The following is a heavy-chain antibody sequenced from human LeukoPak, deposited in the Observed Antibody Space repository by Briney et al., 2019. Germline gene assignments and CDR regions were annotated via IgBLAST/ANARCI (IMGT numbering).Heavy chain of an antibody. J-gene: IGHJ3*02. CDR1: GGSISCGSYY. V-gene: IGHV4-61*02. D-gene: IGHD3-22*01. CDR3: ARGYDSSGYYPNDYAFDI. Sequence: PSETLSLTCTVSGGSISCGSYYWSWIRQPAGKGLEWIGRIYTSGSTNYNPSLKSRVTISVDTSKNQFSLKLSSVTAADTAVYYCARGYDSSGYYPNDYAFDIWGQGTMVTVSS. CDR2: IYTSGST.